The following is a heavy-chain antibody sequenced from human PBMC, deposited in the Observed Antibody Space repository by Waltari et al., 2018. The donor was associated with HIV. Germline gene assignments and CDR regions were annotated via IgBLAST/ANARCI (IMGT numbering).Heavy chain of an antibody. J-gene: IGHJ6*02. V-gene: IGHV1-18*01. Sequence: VHLMQSAIEVTKPGASMKVSCKTSGYSFSRYGISWIRRAPGRGLEWMAWIFVFEGNRKFARNFEERVRLTIDTSTSTGYLEVRNVTHDDTAVYYCARGGGDWLSETHYYAGMDVWGQGTTVIVSS. CDR3: ARGGGDWLSETHYYAGMDV. CDR1: GYSFSRYG. CDR2: IFVFEGNR. D-gene: IGHD3-16*01.